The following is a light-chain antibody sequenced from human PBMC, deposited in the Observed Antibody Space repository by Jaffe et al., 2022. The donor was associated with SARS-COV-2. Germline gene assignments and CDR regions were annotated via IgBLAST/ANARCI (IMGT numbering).Light chain of an antibody. Sequence: QSVLTQPPSVSAAPGQKVTISCSGSSSDIGSNYVAWYQQLPRAAPKLLIFENNKRPSGIPDRFSGSKSGTSATLGITGLQTGDEAEYYCGTWDSSLTGGVLFGGGTRLTVL. CDR1: SSDIGSNY. J-gene: IGLJ3*02. CDR3: GTWDSSLTGGVL. V-gene: IGLV1-51*02. CDR2: ENN.